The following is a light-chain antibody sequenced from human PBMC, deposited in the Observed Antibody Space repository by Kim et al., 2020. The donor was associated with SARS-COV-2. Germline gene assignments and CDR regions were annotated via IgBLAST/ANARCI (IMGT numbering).Light chain of an antibody. Sequence: PGQSVAISCAGTRGLFVSYRYVAWYQRHPGNSPKLIIYEGTRRPSGVPDRFAGSMSGNAASLTVSGLQAEDEADYYCASRGGYDYVFGTGTKVTVL. V-gene: IGLV2-11*03. J-gene: IGLJ1*01. CDR3: ASRGGYDYV. CDR2: EGT. CDR1: RGLFVSYRY.